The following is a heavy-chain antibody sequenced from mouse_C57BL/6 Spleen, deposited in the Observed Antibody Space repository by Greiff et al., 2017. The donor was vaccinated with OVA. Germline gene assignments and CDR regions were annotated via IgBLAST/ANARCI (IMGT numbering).Heavy chain of an antibody. Sequence: QVQLKQSGAELVRPGASVTLSCKASGYTFTDYEMHWVKQTPVHGLEWIGAIDPETGGTAYNQKFKGKAILTADKSSSTAYMELRSLTSEDSAVYYCTYYYGSSYVGYFDVWGTGTTVTVSS. CDR3: TYYYGSSYVGYFDV. CDR1: GYTFTDYE. D-gene: IGHD1-1*01. CDR2: IDPETGGT. J-gene: IGHJ1*03. V-gene: IGHV1-15*01.